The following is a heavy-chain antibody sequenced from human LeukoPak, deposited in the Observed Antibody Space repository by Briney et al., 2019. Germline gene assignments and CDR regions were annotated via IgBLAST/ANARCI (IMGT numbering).Heavy chain of an antibody. J-gene: IGHJ4*02. Sequence: PSQTLSLTCTVSGGSISSGGYYWSWIRQPPGKGLEWIGEINHSGSTNSNPSLKSRVTISIDTSKNQFSLILSSVTAADTAVYYCARGLSDVYWGQGTLVTVSS. CDR3: ARGLSDVY. CDR1: GGSISSGGYY. CDR2: INHSGST. V-gene: IGHV4-31*02.